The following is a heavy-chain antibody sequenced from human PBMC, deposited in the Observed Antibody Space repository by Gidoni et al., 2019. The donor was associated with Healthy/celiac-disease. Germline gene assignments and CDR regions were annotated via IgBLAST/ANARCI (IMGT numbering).Heavy chain of an antibody. V-gene: IGHV3-15*01. CDR2: IKSKTDGGKT. CDR3: TTLGSFDY. J-gene: IGHJ4*02. CDR1: GFTFSNAW. Sequence: EVQLVESGGGLVKPGGSLRLSCAASGFTFSNAWMSWVRQAPGKGLEWVCRIKSKTDGGKTDYAAPVKGRFTISRDDSKNTLYLQMNSLKTEDTAVYYCTTLGSFDYWGQGTLVTVSS. D-gene: IGHD7-27*01.